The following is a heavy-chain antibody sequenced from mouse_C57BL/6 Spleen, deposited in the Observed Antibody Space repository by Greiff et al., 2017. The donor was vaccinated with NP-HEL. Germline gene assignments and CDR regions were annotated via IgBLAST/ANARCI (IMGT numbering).Heavy chain of an antibody. V-gene: IGHV10-1*01. Sequence: EAGGGLVQPKGSLTLSCAASGFSFNTYAMNWVRQAPGKGLEWVARIRSKSNNYATYYADSVKDRFTISRDDSESMLYLQMNNLKTEDTAMYYCVRQNYYGSSPYFDYWGQGTTLTVSS. J-gene: IGHJ2*01. D-gene: IGHD1-1*01. CDR3: VRQNYYGSSPYFDY. CDR1: GFSFNTYA. CDR2: IRSKSNNYAT.